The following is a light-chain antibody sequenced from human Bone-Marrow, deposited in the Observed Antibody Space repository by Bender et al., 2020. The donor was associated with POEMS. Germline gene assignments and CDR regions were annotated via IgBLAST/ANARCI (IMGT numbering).Light chain of an antibody. Sequence: SYELTQPPSVSVSPGQTASITCSGDRLGDKYASWYQQKPGQSPILVIYQDTKRPSGVPDRFSGSKSGNTASLTVSGLQAEDEADYYCSSYAGYNNFVFGGGTKLTVL. CDR3: SSYAGYNNFV. CDR2: QDT. V-gene: IGLV3-1*01. CDR1: RLGDKY. J-gene: IGLJ2*01.